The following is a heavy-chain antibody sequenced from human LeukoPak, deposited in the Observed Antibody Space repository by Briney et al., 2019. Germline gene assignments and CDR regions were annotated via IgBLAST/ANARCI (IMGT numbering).Heavy chain of an antibody. CDR1: GYTFTSYG. Sequence: ASVKVSCKASGYTFTSYGISWVRQAPGQGLEWMGWISAYNGNTNYAQKLQGRVTLTTDTSTSTAYMELRSLRSDDTAVYYCARDQYYDSKGWFDPWGQGTLVTVSS. V-gene: IGHV1-18*01. CDR3: ARDQYYDSKGWFDP. J-gene: IGHJ5*02. CDR2: ISAYNGNT. D-gene: IGHD3-22*01.